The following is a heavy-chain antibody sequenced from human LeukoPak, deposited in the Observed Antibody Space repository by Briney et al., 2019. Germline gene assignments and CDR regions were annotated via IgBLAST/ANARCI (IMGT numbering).Heavy chain of an antibody. CDR3: ARGSHEAAAALDY. CDR2: ISGSGGST. Sequence: GGSLTLSCAASGFTFSSYAMRWVRQAPGKGLEWVSAISGSGGSTYYADSVKGRFTISRDNSKNTLYLQMNSLRAEDTAVYYCARGSHEAAAALDYWGQGTLVTVSS. D-gene: IGHD6-13*01. J-gene: IGHJ4*02. V-gene: IGHV3-23*01. CDR1: GFTFSSYA.